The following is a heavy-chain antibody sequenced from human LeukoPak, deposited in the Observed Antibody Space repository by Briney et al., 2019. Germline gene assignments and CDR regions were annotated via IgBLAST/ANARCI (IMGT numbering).Heavy chain of an antibody. CDR3: ARESITGDAGQDY. D-gene: IGHD7-27*01. V-gene: IGHV1-46*01. CDR2: INPSGGST. Sequence: ASVKVSCKASGYTFTSYYMHWVRQATGQGLEWMGIINPSGGSTSYAQQFQGRVTMTRDTSTSTVYMELSSLRSDDTAGYYCARESITGDAGQDYGGQGTLVTVSS. CDR1: GYTFTSYY. J-gene: IGHJ4*02.